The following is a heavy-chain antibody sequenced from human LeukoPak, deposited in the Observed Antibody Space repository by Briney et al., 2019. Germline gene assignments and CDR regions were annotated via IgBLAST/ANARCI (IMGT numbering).Heavy chain of an antibody. CDR3: AREGDGYNTYFDS. CDR1: GGTFSSYA. Sequence: ASVKVSCKASGGTFSSYAISWVRQTPGQGLEWMGGIIPIFGTANFAQQFQGRVTITADESTSTVYMELSSLRFEDTAVYYCAREGDGYNTYFDSWGQGTLVTVSS. J-gene: IGHJ4*02. CDR2: IIPIFGTA. V-gene: IGHV1-69*13. D-gene: IGHD5-24*01.